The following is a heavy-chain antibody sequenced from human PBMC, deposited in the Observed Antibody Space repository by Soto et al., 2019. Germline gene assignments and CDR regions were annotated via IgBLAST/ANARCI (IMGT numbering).Heavy chain of an antibody. D-gene: IGHD3-22*01. CDR2: IIPIFGTA. CDR3: ARPYHYDSSGYYFDY. J-gene: IGHJ4*02. V-gene: IGHV1-69*06. CDR1: GGAFSSYA. Sequence: SVKVSCKASGGAFSSYAISWVRQAPGQGLEWMGGIIPIFGTANYAQKFQGRVTITADKSTSTAYMELSSLRSEDTAVYYCARPYHYDSSGYYFDYWGQGTLVTVSS.